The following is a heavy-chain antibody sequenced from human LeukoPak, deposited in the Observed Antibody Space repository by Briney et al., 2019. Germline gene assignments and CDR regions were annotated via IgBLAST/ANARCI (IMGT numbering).Heavy chain of an antibody. D-gene: IGHD1-26*01. CDR1: GYSISSGYY. J-gene: IGHJ4*02. Sequence: SETLSLTCAVSGYSISSGYYWGWIRQPPGKGLEWIGEINHSGSTNYNPSLKSRVTISVDTSKNQFSLKLSSVTAADTAVYYCARGPRGGGYPRPLFDYWGQGTLVTVSS. CDR3: ARGPRGGGYPRPLFDY. CDR2: INHSGST. V-gene: IGHV4-38-2*01.